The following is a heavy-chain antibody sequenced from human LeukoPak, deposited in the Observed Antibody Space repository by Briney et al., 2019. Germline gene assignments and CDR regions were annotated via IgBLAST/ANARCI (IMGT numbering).Heavy chain of an antibody. CDR1: QFTFSSYA. CDR3: AKDHYYDSGGYSYFNY. CDR2: ISGTGGTT. Sequence: GGSLRLSCAASQFTFSSYAMSWVRQAPGKGLEWVSAISGTGGTTYYADSVKGRFTISRDNSKNTLYLQMNSLRAEDTAIYYCAKDHYYDSGGYSYFNYWGQGTLVTVSS. D-gene: IGHD3-22*01. V-gene: IGHV3-23*01. J-gene: IGHJ4*02.